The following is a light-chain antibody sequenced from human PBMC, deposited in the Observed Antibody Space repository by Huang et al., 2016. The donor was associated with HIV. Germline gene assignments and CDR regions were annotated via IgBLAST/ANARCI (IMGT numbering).Light chain of an antibody. CDR1: QSISRS. Sequence: EIVMTQSPATLSVSPGERATLSCRASQSISRSLAWYQQKPGQAPRLLIYHAFNRATGIPPRFNGSASWTEFTLTISSLQSEDFAVYYCHQYNTWPSTFGPGTTVDI. J-gene: IGKJ3*01. CDR3: HQYNTWPST. CDR2: HAF. V-gene: IGKV3-15*01.